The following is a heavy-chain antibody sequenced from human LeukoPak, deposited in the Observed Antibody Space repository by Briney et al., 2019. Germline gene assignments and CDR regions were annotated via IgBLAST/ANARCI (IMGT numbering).Heavy chain of an antibody. CDR3: ARESGSVTSEVDFDY. CDR2: IKPDGSEK. Sequence: GGSLRLSCAASGFTFSNYWMTWFRQTPGKGLEWVGNIKPDGSEKYYVDSVKGRFTISRDNAKNSLFLQMSSLRVEDTAVYYCARESGSVTSEVDFDYWGQGTLVTVSS. J-gene: IGHJ4*02. D-gene: IGHD4-17*01. CDR1: GFTFSNYW. V-gene: IGHV3-7*01.